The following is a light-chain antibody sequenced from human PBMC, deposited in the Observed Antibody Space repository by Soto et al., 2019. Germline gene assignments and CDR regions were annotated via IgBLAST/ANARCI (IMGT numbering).Light chain of an antibody. V-gene: IGKV1-12*01. J-gene: IGKJ4*01. CDR2: DAS. Sequence: DIQMTQSQSAVSASVGASVTITCRASQSVSRNLNWYQQKPGKAPNLLIYDASNLQSGVPSRFSGSGSGTDFTLTISSLQPEDFATYYCQQANSFPLTFGGGTKVDIK. CDR3: QQANSFPLT. CDR1: QSVSRN.